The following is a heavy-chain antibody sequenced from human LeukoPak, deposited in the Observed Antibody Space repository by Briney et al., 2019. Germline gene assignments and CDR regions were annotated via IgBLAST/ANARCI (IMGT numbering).Heavy chain of an antibody. Sequence: SQTLSLTCTVSGGSISSGGYYLSWIRQHPGKGLEWIGYIYYSGSTYYNPSLKSRVTISVDTSKNQFSLKLRSVTAADTAVYYCAINSYDSSGWGWFDPWGQGTLVTVSS. CDR2: IYYSGST. V-gene: IGHV4-31*03. CDR3: AINSYDSSGWGWFDP. CDR1: GGSISSGGYY. J-gene: IGHJ5*02. D-gene: IGHD3-22*01.